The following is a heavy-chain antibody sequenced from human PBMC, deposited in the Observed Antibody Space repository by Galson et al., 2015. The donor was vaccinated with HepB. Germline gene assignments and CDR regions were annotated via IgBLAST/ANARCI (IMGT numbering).Heavy chain of an antibody. J-gene: IGHJ2*01. D-gene: IGHD3-9*01. CDR1: GFTFSNAW. V-gene: IGHV3-15*07. CDR3: TTGLRYFDWLLYGWYFDL. Sequence: SLRLSCAASGFTFSNAWMNWVRQAPGKGLEWVGRIKSKTDGGTTDYAAPVKGRFTISRDDSKNTPYLQMNSLKTEDTAVYCCTTGLRYFDWLLYGWYFDLWGRGTLVTVSS. CDR2: IKSKTDGGTT.